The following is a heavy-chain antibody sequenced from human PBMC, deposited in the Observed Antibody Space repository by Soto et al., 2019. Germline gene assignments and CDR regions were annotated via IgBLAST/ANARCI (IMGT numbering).Heavy chain of an antibody. CDR3: ARVAVTQYHFDY. Sequence: EVQLVEFGGGLVQPGGSLRLSCAASGFTFSSYWMHWVRQTPGKGLVWVSRINSDGSTTSYADSVKGRFTISRDNAKNTLFLQMNSLRAEDTAVYYCARVAVTQYHFDYWGQGTLVTVSS. D-gene: IGHD2-21*02. CDR1: GFTFSSYW. J-gene: IGHJ4*02. CDR2: INSDGSTT. V-gene: IGHV3-74*01.